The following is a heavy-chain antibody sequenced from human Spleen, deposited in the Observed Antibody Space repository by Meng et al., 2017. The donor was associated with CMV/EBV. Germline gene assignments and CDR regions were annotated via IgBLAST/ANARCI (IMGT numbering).Heavy chain of an antibody. V-gene: IGHV1-2*02. CDR2: INPNSGGT. Sequence: QVQLVQSGSEVKQPGASVNVSCKASGSTFTGYYMHWVRQAPGQGLEWMGWINPNSGGTNYAQKFQGRVTMTRDTSISTAYMELSRLRSDDTAVYYCARDTGFWSGEADYWGQGTLVTVSS. CDR3: ARDTGFWSGEADY. D-gene: IGHD3-3*01. CDR1: GSTFTGYY. J-gene: IGHJ4*02.